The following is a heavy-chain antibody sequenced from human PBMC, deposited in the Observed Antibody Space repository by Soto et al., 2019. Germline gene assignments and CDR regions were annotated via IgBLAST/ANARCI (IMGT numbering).Heavy chain of an antibody. Sequence: ASVKVSCKASGYTFTSYGISWVRQAPGQGLEWMGWISAYNGNTNYAQKLQGRVTMTTDTSTSTAYMELRSLRSDDTAVYYCARDRGQAIAAAFDYWGQGTLVTVSS. CDR3: ARDRGQAIAAAFDY. D-gene: IGHD6-13*01. CDR2: ISAYNGNT. J-gene: IGHJ4*02. CDR1: GYTFTSYG. V-gene: IGHV1-18*01.